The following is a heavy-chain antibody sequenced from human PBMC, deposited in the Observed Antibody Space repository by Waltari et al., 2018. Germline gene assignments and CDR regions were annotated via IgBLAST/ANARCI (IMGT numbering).Heavy chain of an antibody. Sequence: QVQLQESGPGLVRPSQTLSLTCTVSGGSIRSGSVYWTWIRQPAGKGLEWVGHIFTSGSTNYNPFLKSRVSVSLDTSENQFSLRLSSVTAADTAVYYCARDEARYYDIMTGGGYYGLDVWGQGTTVTVSS. D-gene: IGHD3-9*01. V-gene: IGHV4-61*02. CDR2: IFTSGST. CDR1: GGSIRSGSVY. CDR3: ARDEARYYDIMTGGGYYGLDV. J-gene: IGHJ6*02.